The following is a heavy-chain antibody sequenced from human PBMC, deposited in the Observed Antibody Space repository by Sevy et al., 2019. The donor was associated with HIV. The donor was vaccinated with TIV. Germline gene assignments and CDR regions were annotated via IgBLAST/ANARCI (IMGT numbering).Heavy chain of an antibody. CDR3: ASTWRTYYYDSSGWAFDI. CDR2: IIPIFGTA. D-gene: IGHD3-22*01. CDR1: GGTFSSYA. V-gene: IGHV1-69*06. Sequence: ASVKVSCKASGGTFSSYAISWVRQAPGQGLEWIGGIIPIFGTANYAQKFQGRVTITADKSTSTAYMELSSLRSEDTAVYYCASTWRTYYYDSSGWAFDIWGQGTMVTVSS. J-gene: IGHJ3*02.